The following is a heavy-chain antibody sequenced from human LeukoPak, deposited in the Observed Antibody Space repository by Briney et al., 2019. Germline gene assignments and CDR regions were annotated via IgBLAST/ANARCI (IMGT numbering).Heavy chain of an antibody. V-gene: IGHV3-7*01. CDR3: ATTGYSSSWYYFDF. CDR2: IKQDRSEK. J-gene: IGHJ4*02. CDR1: GFTFSSYW. D-gene: IGHD6-13*01. Sequence: PGGSLRLSCAASGFTFSSYWMSWVRQAPGKGLEWVANIKQDRSEKYYVDSVKGRFTISRDNAKNSLYLQLNSLRAEDTAVYYCATTGYSSSWYYFDFWGQGTLVTVSS.